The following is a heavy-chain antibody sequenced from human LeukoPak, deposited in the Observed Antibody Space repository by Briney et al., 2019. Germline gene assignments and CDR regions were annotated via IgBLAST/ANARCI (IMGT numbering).Heavy chain of an antibody. D-gene: IGHD2-15*01. Sequence: ASVKVSCKASGGTFSGYTISWVRQAPGQGLEWMGRIIPILGIANYAQKFQGRVTITADKSTSTAYMELSSLRSEDTAVYYCARDPHGGIRYCSGGSCQSYYYYGMDVWGQGTTVTVSS. CDR1: GGTFSGYT. V-gene: IGHV1-69*04. CDR2: IIPILGIA. CDR3: ARDPHGGIRYCSGGSCQSYYYYGMDV. J-gene: IGHJ6*02.